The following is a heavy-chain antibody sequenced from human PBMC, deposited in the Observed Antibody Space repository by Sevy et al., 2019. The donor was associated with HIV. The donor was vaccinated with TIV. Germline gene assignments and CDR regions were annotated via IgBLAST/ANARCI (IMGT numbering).Heavy chain of an antibody. J-gene: IGHJ4*02. CDR3: ARINYDYVWGSYALDY. CDR2: IYYSGST. Sequence: SETLSLTCTVSGGSISSGGYYWSWIRQHPGKGLEWIGYIYYSGSTYYNPSLKSRVTISVDTSKNQFSLKLSSVTAADTAVYYCARINYDYVWGSYALDYWGQGTLVTVSS. D-gene: IGHD3-16*01. CDR1: GGSISSGGYY. V-gene: IGHV4-31*03.